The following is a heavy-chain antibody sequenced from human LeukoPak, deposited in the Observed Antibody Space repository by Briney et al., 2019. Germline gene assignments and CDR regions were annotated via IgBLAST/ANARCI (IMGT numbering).Heavy chain of an antibody. V-gene: IGHV1-18*01. CDR1: GYTFTNYH. Sequence: ASVRVSCRASGYTFTNYHIAWVRQAPGQGLEWMGWVSTNDGNTVYAQRLQGRVTMTTDTSTSVAYMELRSLTSDDTAVYYCTRAPPGMTMMTDYWGQGTLVTVSS. J-gene: IGHJ4*02. D-gene: IGHD3-22*01. CDR2: VSTNDGNT. CDR3: TRAPPGMTMMTDY.